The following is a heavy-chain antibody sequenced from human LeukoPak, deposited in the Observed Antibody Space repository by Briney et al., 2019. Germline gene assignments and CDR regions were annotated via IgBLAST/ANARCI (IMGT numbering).Heavy chain of an antibody. J-gene: IGHJ4*02. D-gene: IGHD2-15*01. CDR2: INHSGST. Sequence: KPSETLSLTCAVYGGSFSGYYWSWIRQPPGKGLEWIGEINHSGSTNHNPSLKSRVTISVDTSKNQFSLKLSSVTAADTAVYYCARGDIVVVVAATPSSPEYYFGYWGQGTLVTVSS. V-gene: IGHV4-34*01. CDR3: ARGDIVVVVAATPSSPEYYFGY. CDR1: GGSFSGYY.